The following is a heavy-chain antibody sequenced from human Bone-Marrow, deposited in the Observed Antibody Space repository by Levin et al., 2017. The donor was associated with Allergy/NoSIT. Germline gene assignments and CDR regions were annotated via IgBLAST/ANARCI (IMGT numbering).Heavy chain of an antibody. Sequence: PGGSLRLSCAASGFTFSSYAMHWVRQAPGKGLEWVAVISYDGSNKYYADSVKGRFTISRDNSKNTLYLQMNSLRAEDTAVYYCARDSAVYTAMLPGGYWGQGTLVTVSS. D-gene: IGHD5-18*01. J-gene: IGHJ4*02. CDR3: ARDSAVYTAMLPGGY. V-gene: IGHV3-30-3*01. CDR2: ISYDGSNK. CDR1: GFTFSSYA.